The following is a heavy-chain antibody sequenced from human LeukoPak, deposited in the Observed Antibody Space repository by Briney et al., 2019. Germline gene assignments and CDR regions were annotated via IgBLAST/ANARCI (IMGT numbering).Heavy chain of an antibody. CDR3: ARGPPPDFDY. CDR2: IHPSGST. V-gene: IGHV4-4*07. CDR1: GFTFSSYA. Sequence: GSLRLSCAASGFTFSSYAMSWVQQPAGKGLEWIGHIHPSGSTNYNPSLKSRVTLSVDTSKNQFSLKLSSVTAADTAVYYCARGPPPDFDYWGRGTLVTVSS. J-gene: IGHJ4*02.